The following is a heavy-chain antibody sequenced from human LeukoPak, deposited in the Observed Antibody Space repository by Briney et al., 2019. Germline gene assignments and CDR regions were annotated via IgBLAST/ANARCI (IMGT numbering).Heavy chain of an antibody. V-gene: IGHV3-23*01. Sequence: GGSLRLSCAASGFTFSSYAMSWVRQAPGKGLEWVSAISGSGGSTYYADSVKGRFTISRDNSKNTLYLQMNSLRAEDTAVYYCAKDSNYYDSSGYYYPFDYWGQGTLVTASS. CDR3: AKDSNYYDSSGYYYPFDY. CDR2: ISGSGGST. J-gene: IGHJ4*02. CDR1: GFTFSSYA. D-gene: IGHD3-22*01.